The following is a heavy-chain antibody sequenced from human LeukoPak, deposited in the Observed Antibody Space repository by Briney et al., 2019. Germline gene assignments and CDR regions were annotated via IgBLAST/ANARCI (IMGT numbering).Heavy chain of an antibody. D-gene: IGHD2-8*01. CDR2: INPNSGGT. Sequence: GASVKVSCKASGYTFTGYYMHWVRQAPGQGLEWMGWINPNSGGTNYAQKFQGRVTMTRDTSISTAYMELSRLRSDDTAVYYCARDSDIVLWRGMDVWGQGTTVTVSS. J-gene: IGHJ6*02. V-gene: IGHV1-2*02. CDR3: ARDSDIVLWRGMDV. CDR1: GYTFTGYY.